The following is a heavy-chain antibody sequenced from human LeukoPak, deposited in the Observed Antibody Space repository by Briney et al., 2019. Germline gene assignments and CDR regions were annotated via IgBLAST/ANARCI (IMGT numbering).Heavy chain of an antibody. CDR2: IKQDGSEK. V-gene: IGHV3-7*01. Sequence: GGSLRLSCAASGFTFSTYWMTWVRQAPGKGLEWVANIKQDGSEKFYVDSVKGRFTISRDSAKNSLYLQMNSLRAEDTAVYYCARASKEGYFDYWGQGTLVTVSS. J-gene: IGHJ4*02. CDR1: GFTFSTYW. CDR3: ARASKEGYFDY. D-gene: IGHD6-13*01.